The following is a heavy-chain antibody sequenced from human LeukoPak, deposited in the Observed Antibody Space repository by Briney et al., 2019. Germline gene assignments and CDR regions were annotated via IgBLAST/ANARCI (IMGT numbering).Heavy chain of an antibody. CDR1: GCTFTSYG. V-gene: IGHV1-18*01. CDR2: ISVYNGNT. D-gene: IGHD3-3*01. Sequence: ASVKVSCKASGCTFTSYGISWVRQAPGQGLEWMGWISVYNGNTNYAQKLQGRVTMTTDTSTSTAYMELRSLRSDDTAVYYCAREGDRYYDFWSGMDYWGQGTLVTVSS. J-gene: IGHJ4*02. CDR3: AREGDRYYDFWSGMDY.